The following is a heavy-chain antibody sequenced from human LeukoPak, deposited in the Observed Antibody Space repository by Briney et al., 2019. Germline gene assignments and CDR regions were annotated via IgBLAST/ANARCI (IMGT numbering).Heavy chain of an antibody. V-gene: IGHV1-69*01. D-gene: IGHD3-10*01. Sequence: SVKVSCKASGGTFSSYAISWVRQAPGQGLEWMGGIIPILGTANYAQKFQGRVTITADESTGTAYMELSSLRSEDTAVYYCAREGTEVLDYWGQGTLVTVSS. CDR3: AREGTEVLDY. J-gene: IGHJ4*02. CDR1: GGTFSSYA. CDR2: IIPILGTA.